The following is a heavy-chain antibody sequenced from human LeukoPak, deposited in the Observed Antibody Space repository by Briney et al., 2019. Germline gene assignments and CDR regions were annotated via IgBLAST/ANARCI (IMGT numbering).Heavy chain of an antibody. CDR3: ARDRGSSGREAYMDV. Sequence: GGLLRLSCAAAGFTFSGSWMHWLRQAPGKVLVWVSRISSDGSSTTYADSVKGRFTISRDNAKNTLYLQMNSLRAEDTAVYYCARDRGSSGREAYMDVWGKGTTVTVSS. CDR1: GFTFSGSW. V-gene: IGHV3-74*01. CDR2: ISSDGSST. D-gene: IGHD6-19*01. J-gene: IGHJ6*03.